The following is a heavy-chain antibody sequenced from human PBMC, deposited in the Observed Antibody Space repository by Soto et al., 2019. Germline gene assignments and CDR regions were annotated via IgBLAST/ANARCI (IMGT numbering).Heavy chain of an antibody. CDR2: IRSKANSYAT. CDR3: TIPMTTASPRRDY. CDR1: GFTFSGSA. J-gene: IGHJ4*02. Sequence: GGSLRLSCAASGFTFSGSAMHWVRQASGKGLEWVGRIRSKANSYATAYAASVKGRFTISRDDSKNTAYLQMNSLKTEDTAVYYCTIPMTTASPRRDYWGQGTLVTVS. V-gene: IGHV3-73*01. D-gene: IGHD4-4*01.